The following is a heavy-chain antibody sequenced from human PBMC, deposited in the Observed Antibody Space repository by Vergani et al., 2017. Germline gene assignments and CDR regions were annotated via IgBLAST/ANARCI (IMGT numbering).Heavy chain of an antibody. CDR1: GGSFSGYY. CDR2: INHSGST. D-gene: IGHD3-16*02. V-gene: IGHV4-34*01. CDR3: ARRHYDYVWGSYRSRGCFDL. Sequence: QVQLQQWGAGLLKPSETLSLTCAVYGGSFSGYYWSWIRQPPGKGLEWIGEINHSGSTNYNPSLKSRVTISVDTSKNQFSLKLSFVSAADTAVYYCARRHYDYVWGSYRSRGCFDLWGRGTLVTVSS. J-gene: IGHJ2*01.